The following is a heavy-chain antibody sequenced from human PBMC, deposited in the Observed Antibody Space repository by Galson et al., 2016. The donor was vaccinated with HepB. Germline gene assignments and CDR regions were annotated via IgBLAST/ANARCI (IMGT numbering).Heavy chain of an antibody. J-gene: IGHJ4*02. CDR1: GFTFSRYW. D-gene: IGHD4-17*01. CDR2: IRPDGSEI. Sequence: SLRLSCAASGFTFSRYWLTWVRQAPGKGLEWVGNIRPDGSEIQYGASVKGRFIISRDNSKNTLYLHMNSLRAEDTAVFYCAKLQSYGDYEYYFDYWGQGTLVTVSS. V-gene: IGHV3-7*03. CDR3: AKLQSYGDYEYYFDY.